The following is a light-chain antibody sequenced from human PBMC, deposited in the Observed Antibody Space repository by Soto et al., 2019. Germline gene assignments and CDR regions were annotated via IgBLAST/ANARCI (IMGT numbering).Light chain of an antibody. CDR1: QGISSA. Sequence: AIQLPQSPSSLSASVGDRVTITCRASQGISSALAWYQQKPGKAPMLLIYDASSLEGVFPSRFSGSGSGTHLTLTISSLQPEDFAPYYYQQFNSYPLPFGGGTKVDIK. CDR3: QQFNSYPLP. V-gene: IGKV1-13*02. CDR2: DAS. J-gene: IGKJ4*01.